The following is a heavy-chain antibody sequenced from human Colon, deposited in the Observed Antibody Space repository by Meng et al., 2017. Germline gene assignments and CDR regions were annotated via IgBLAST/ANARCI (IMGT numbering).Heavy chain of an antibody. CDR1: GFTFNSHA. D-gene: IGHD3-22*01. V-gene: IGHV3-23*01. Sequence: GESLKISCAASGFTFNSHAMSWVRQAPGKGLEWVSAISGSGVSTYYAGSVKGRFTISRDNARNTLYLQMNNLRAEDTALYYCAKALDSSGYSYEGCADYWGQGTLVTVSS. J-gene: IGHJ4*02. CDR3: AKALDSSGYSYEGCADY. CDR2: ISGSGVST.